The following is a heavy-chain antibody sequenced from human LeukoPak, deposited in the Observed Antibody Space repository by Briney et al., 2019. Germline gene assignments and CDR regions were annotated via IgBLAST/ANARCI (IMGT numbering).Heavy chain of an antibody. CDR1: GGSISSYY. CDR2: IYYSGST. CDR3: ARELIAQSWFDP. J-gene: IGHJ5*02. V-gene: IGHV4-59*01. Sequence: SETLSLTCTVSGGSISSYYWSWIRQPPGKGLEWVEYIYYSGSTNYNPSLKSRVTISVDTSKNQFSLKLSSVTAADTAVYYCARELIAQSWFDPWGQGTLVTVSS.